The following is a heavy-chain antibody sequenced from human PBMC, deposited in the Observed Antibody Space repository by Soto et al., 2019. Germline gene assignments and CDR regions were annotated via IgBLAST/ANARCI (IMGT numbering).Heavy chain of an antibody. Sequence: EVQLVESGGGLVQPGGSLRLSCAASGFTFSSYWMSWVRQAPGKGLEWVANIKQDGSEKYYVDSVKGRFTISRDNANNSLYLQMNSLRAEDTAVYYCARDPSVVVVAATPYYYYGMDVWGQGTTVTVSS. V-gene: IGHV3-7*01. D-gene: IGHD2-15*01. CDR3: ARDPSVVVVAATPYYYYGMDV. CDR2: IKQDGSEK. J-gene: IGHJ6*02. CDR1: GFTFSSYW.